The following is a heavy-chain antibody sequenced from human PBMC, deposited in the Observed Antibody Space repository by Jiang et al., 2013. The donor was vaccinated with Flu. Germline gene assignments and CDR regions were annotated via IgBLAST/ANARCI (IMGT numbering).Heavy chain of an antibody. J-gene: IGHJ6*02. CDR3: AKDSDPXLDFPRADALDV. D-gene: IGHD3-3*01. V-gene: IGHV3-30*18. Sequence: VQLLESGGGVVQPGRSLRLSCAASGSTFRSYGMHWVRQAPGKGLEWVAVISYDGYNQWYADSVKGRFTISRDNSKNTLYLQINSLRAEDTAVYFCAKDSDPXLDFPRADALDVWGQGTTVTVSS. CDR2: ISYDGYNQ. CDR1: GSTFRSYG.